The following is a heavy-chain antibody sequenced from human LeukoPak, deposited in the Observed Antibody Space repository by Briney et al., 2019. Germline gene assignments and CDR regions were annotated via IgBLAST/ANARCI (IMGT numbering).Heavy chain of an antibody. V-gene: IGHV3-48*01. CDR2: ISSSSSTI. CDR1: GFTFSSYS. D-gene: IGHD3-10*01. J-gene: IGHJ4*02. Sequence: GGSLRLSCAASGFTFSSYSMNWVRQAPGKGLEWVSYISSSSSTIYYADSVKGRFTISRDNAKNSLYLQMNSLRAEDTAVYYCARDGSYYGSGNHDYWGQGTLVTVSA. CDR3: ARDGSYYGSGNHDY.